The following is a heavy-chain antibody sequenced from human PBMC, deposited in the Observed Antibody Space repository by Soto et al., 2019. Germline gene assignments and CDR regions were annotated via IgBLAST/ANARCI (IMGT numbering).Heavy chain of an antibody. D-gene: IGHD6-19*01. CDR1: GFTLSDYA. J-gene: IGHJ4*02. CDR2: VSHDGRNT. CDR3: AKGGRQWLVTSDFNY. V-gene: IGHV3-30*18. Sequence: PGGSLRLSWAASGFTLSDYAMHGVRQAPGKGLEWVAVVSHDGRNTHYADSVKGRFTISRDSSKNTVSLEMTSLRAEDTAVYYCAKGGRQWLVTSDFNYWGQGALVTVSS.